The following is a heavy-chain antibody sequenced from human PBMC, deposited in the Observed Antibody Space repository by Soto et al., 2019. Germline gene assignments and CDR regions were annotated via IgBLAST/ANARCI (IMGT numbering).Heavy chain of an antibody. CDR1: GFSLSTSGVG. CDR2: IYWDDGK. V-gene: IGHV2-5*02. CDR3: ARTVYSSGYPGSWFDP. D-gene: IGHD6-25*01. J-gene: IGHJ5*02. Sequence: ESGPTLVNPTQTLTLTCTFSGFSLSTSGVGVGWIRQPPGKALEWLALIYWDDGKHYSPSLKSRLTITKDTSKNQVVLTMTNMDXXXXXXXXCARTVYSSGYPGSWFDPWGQGTLVTVSS.